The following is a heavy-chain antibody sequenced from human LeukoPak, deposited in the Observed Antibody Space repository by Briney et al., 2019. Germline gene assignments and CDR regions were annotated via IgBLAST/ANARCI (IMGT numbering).Heavy chain of an antibody. V-gene: IGHV4-4*07. CDR2: IYSTGTT. J-gene: IGHJ4*02. CDR3: ASLRERSYYARGFDY. D-gene: IGHD1-26*01. Sequence: SETLSLTCTVSGGSMNQYYWSWIRQPAGKGLEWIGRIYSTGTTYYKPSLKSRVTMSVDTSHNQFFLKLNSVTAADTAVYYCASLRERSYYARGFDYWGQGTLVTVSS. CDR1: GGSMNQYY.